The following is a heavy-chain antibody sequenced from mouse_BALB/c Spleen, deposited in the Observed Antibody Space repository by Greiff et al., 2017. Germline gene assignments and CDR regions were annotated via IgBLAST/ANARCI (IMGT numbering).Heavy chain of an antibody. Sequence: VQLQQPGAELVKPGASVKLSCKASGYTFTSYWMHWVKQRPGQGLEWIGEINPSNGRTNYNEKFKSKATLTVDKSSSTAYMQLSSLTSEDSAVYYCARWDSAGYDFDYWGQGTTLTVSS. J-gene: IGHJ2*01. CDR2: INPSNGRT. CDR1: GYTFTSYW. D-gene: IGHD3-2*01. CDR3: ARWDSAGYDFDY. V-gene: IGHV1S81*02.